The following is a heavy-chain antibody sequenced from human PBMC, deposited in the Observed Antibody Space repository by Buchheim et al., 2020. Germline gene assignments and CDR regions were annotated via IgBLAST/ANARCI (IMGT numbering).Heavy chain of an antibody. Sequence: QLQLQESGPGLVKPSETLSLTCTVSGGSISSSSYYWGWIRQPPGKGLEWIGSIYYSGSTYYNPSLKSQVTISVHASKNQFSLKLSSVTAADTAVYYCARLGPSRDHYDFWSGYYMGYYYYGMDVWGQGTT. D-gene: IGHD3-3*01. CDR1: GGSISSSSYY. J-gene: IGHJ6*02. V-gene: IGHV4-39*01. CDR3: ARLGPSRDHYDFWSGYYMGYYYYGMDV. CDR2: IYYSGST.